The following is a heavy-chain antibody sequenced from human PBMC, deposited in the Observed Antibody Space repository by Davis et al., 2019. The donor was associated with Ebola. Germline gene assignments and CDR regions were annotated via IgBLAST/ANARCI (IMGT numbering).Heavy chain of an antibody. D-gene: IGHD3-22*01. CDR3: ARGGISMMVVPRDYYYGMDV. CDR2: INPNSGGT. V-gene: IGHV1-2*06. J-gene: IGHJ6*02. CDR1: GYTFTNYY. Sequence: AASVKVSCKASGYTFTNYYVHWVRQAPGQGLEWVGRINPNSGGTNYAQKFQGRITMTRDTSISTAYMEVTRLRFDDTAVYFCARGGISMMVVPRDYYYGMDVWGQGTTVTVSS.